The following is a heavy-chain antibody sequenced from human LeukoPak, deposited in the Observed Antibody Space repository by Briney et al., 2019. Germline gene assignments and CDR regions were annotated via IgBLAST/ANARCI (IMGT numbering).Heavy chain of an antibody. V-gene: IGHV4-34*01. CDR2: INHSGST. J-gene: IGHJ6*02. Sequence: SETLSLTCAVYGGTFTGYHWTWIRRPPGKGLEWIGDINHSGSTNYNPSLKSRVTISADTSKNQFSLKLSSVTAADRAVYFCARGGIWVGDLCINYGMDVWGHGTTVTVSS. D-gene: IGHD3-10*01. CDR3: ARGGIWVGDLCINYGMDV. CDR1: GGTFTGYH.